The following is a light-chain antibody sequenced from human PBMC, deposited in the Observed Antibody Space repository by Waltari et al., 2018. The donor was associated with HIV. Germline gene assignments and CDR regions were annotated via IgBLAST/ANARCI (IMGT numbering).Light chain of an antibody. Sequence: AIRMTQSPSSLSASTGDRVTITCRASQGISKYLAWYQQKPGEAPQLLIYAASSLQTGVPSRFSGSGSGTDFTLTISCLQSEDFATYYCQQYYTYPLTFGGGTKVEI. J-gene: IGKJ4*01. CDR3: QQYYTYPLT. V-gene: IGKV1-8*01. CDR1: QGISKY. CDR2: AAS.